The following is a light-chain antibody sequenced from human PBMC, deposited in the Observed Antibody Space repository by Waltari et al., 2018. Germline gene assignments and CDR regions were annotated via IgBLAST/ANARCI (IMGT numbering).Light chain of an antibody. CDR2: GAS. CDR1: QSVSRY. J-gene: IGKJ1*01. V-gene: IGKV3-20*01. Sequence: EIVLSQSPGPPSLSPGGRATLSCTARQSVSRYLAWYQQKPGQAPRLLIYGASTRATGIPDRVSGKGAGTDFSLTISRLDPGDFAGYFCQQHVSLPATFGRGTKVEIK. CDR3: QQHVSLPAT.